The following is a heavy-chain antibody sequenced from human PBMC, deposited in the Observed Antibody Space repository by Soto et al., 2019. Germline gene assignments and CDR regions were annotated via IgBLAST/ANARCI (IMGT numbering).Heavy chain of an antibody. CDR1: GGSISSSSYY. V-gene: IGHV4-39*01. D-gene: IGHD3-22*01. CDR2: IYYSGTT. CDR3: ARYYDTSNRAYFYH. J-gene: IGHJ1*01. Sequence: QLQLQESGPGLVKPSETLSLTCTVSGGSISSSSYYWGWIRQPPGKGLEWIGTIYYSGTTYYNPSLKSRVTISVDTSKNQFSLRLSSVTAADTAMYYCARYYDTSNRAYFYHWGQGTRVTVSS.